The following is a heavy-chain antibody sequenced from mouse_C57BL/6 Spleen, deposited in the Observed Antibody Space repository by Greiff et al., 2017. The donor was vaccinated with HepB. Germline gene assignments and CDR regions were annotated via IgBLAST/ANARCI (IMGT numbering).Heavy chain of an antibody. J-gene: IGHJ1*03. CDR1: GFSLTSYG. CDR3: AKNWNYGSSYRYFDV. D-gene: IGHD1-1*01. Sequence: QVQLQQSGPGLVQPSQSLSITCTVSGFSLTSYGVHWVRQSPGKGLEWLGVIWRGGSTDYNAAFMSRLSITMDNSKSQVFFKMNSLQADDTAIYYCAKNWNYGSSYRYFDVWGTGTTVTVSS. V-gene: IGHV2-5*01. CDR2: IWRGGST.